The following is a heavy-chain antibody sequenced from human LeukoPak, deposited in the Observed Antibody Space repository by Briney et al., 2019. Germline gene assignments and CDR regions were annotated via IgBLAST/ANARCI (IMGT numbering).Heavy chain of an antibody. Sequence: PGGSLRLSCAASGFTFSSYWMHWVRQAPGKGLVWVSRINSDGSSTSYADSVKGRFTISRDSSKNTLYLQMNSLRADDTAIYYCAKALTPFCGGGSCQNFDYWGPGTRVTVSS. J-gene: IGHJ4*02. V-gene: IGHV3-74*01. CDR1: GFTFSSYW. CDR2: INSDGSST. D-gene: IGHD2-15*01. CDR3: AKALTPFCGGGSCQNFDY.